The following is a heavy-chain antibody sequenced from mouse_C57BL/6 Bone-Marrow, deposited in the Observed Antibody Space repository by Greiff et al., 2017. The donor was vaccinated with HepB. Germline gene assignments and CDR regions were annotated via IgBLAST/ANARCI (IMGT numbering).Heavy chain of an antibody. J-gene: IGHJ2*01. V-gene: IGHV1-22*01. CDR3: ARGGPYKDY. CDR2: INPNNGGT. CDR1: GYTFTDYN. Sequence: VQLKESGPELVKPGASVKMSCKASGYTFTDYNMHWVKQSHGKSLEWIGYINPNNGGTSYNQKFKGKATLTVNKSSSTAYMELRSRTSEDSAVYYCARGGPYKDYWGQGTTLTVSS.